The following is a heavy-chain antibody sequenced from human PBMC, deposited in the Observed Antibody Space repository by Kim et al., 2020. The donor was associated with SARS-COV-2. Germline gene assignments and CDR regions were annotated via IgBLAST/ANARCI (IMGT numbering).Heavy chain of an antibody. CDR2: ISGSGGNT. CDR1: GFTFSGYA. CDR3: AKDQIVGNGRYDPFEF. Sequence: GGSLRLSCAASGFTFSGYAMSWVRQAPGKGLEWVSSISGSGGNTYYADSVKGRFTVSRDNSKNTLYLQMSSLRAEDTAIYYCAKDQIVGNGRYDPFEFWGQGTLVTVSS. D-gene: IGHD2-15*01. J-gene: IGHJ4*02. V-gene: IGHV3-23*01.